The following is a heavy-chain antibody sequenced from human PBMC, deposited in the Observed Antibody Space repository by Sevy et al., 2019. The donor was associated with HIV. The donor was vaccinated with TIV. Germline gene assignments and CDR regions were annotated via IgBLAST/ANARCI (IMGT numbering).Heavy chain of an antibody. Sequence: GGSLRLSCAASGFTVTNYVIHWVRQAPGKGLEWVALISVDGTNKQYADSVKGRFTISRDDPMYTVYVEMTSLTVEDRALYYCVRETGGSGSAGFFGDWGQGTLVTVSS. J-gene: IGHJ4*02. CDR1: GFTVTNYV. V-gene: IGHV3-30*03. CDR2: ISVDGTNK. D-gene: IGHD3-22*01. CDR3: VRETGGSGSAGFFGD.